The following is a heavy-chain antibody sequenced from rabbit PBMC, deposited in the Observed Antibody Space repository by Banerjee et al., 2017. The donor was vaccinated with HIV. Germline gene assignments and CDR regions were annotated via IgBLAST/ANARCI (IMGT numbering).Heavy chain of an antibody. CDR2: IYAGSSGST. Sequence: QSLEESGGDLVKPGASLTLTCTASGFSFSSSYYMCWVRQAPGKGLEWIACIYAGSSGSTYYASWAKGRFTISKTSSTTVTLQMTSLTAADTATYFCANDDCGDYALNLWGPGTLVTVS. CDR3: ANDDCGDYALNL. J-gene: IGHJ4*01. D-gene: IGHD2-1*01. V-gene: IGHV1S40*01. CDR1: GFSFSSSYY.